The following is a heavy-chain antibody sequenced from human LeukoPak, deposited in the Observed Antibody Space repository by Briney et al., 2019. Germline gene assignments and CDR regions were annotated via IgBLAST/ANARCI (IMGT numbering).Heavy chain of an antibody. V-gene: IGHV3-48*03. CDR1: GFTFSSYE. CDR2: ISSSGSTI. J-gene: IGHJ4*02. D-gene: IGHD3-10*01. CDR3: AKDGWTMVRGVIYTIFDY. Sequence: GGSLRLSCAASGFTFSSYEMNWVRQAPGKGLEWVSYISSSGSTIYYADSVKGRFTISRDNSKNTLYLQMNSLRAEDTAVYYCAKDGWTMVRGVIYTIFDYWGQGTLVTVSS.